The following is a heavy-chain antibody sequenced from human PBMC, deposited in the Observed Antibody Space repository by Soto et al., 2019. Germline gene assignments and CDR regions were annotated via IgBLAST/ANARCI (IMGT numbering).Heavy chain of an antibody. CDR1: GASVSSAEHY. J-gene: IGHJ4*02. V-gene: IGHV4-30-4*01. D-gene: IGHD5-12*01. Sequence: QVQLQESGPGLVKASQTLSLTCTLSGASVSSAEHYWSWIRQPTGKGLEWIGYTYYSGGSYYNASLQRRVSISVDTSPNQFSLKLTSVTAADTAVYYCARLSGYDPAGAADKWGPGILVSVSS. CDR2: TYYSGGS. CDR3: ARLSGYDPAGAADK.